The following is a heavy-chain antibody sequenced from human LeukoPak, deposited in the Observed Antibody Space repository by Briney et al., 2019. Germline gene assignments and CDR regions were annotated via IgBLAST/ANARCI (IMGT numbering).Heavy chain of an antibody. CDR2: IIPIFGTA. V-gene: IGHV1-69*13. D-gene: IGHD2-2*01. J-gene: IGHJ6*03. CDR3: ASSKDIVVVPAARDYYYYMDV. Sequence: SVKVSCKASGGTFSSYAISWVRQAPGQGLEWMGGIIPIFGTANYAQKFQGRVTITADESTSTAYMELSSLRSEDTAVYYCASSKDIVVVPAARDYYYYMDVWGKGTTVTVSS. CDR1: GGTFSSYA.